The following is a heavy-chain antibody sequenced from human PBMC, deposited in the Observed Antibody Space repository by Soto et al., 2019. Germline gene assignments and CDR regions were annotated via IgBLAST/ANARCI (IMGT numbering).Heavy chain of an antibody. D-gene: IGHD6-13*01. V-gene: IGHV3-23*01. CDR1: GFTFSSYA. J-gene: IGHJ3*02. Sequence: SGGSLRLSCAASGFTFSSYAMSWVRQAPGKGLEWVSAISGSGGSTYYADSVKGRFTISRDNSKNTLYLQMNSLRAEDTAVYYCAKRVAADDAFDIWGQGTMVTVSS. CDR3: AKRVAADDAFDI. CDR2: ISGSGGST.